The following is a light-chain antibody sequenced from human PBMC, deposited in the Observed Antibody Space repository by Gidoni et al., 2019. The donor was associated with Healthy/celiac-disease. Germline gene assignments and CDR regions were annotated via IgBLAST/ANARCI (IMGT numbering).Light chain of an antibody. CDR3: QQYASLPGRIT. J-gene: IGKJ5*01. V-gene: IGKV1-33*01. Sequence: IQMTQSPSSLSASVGDRATITCQASQDISNYLNCYQQKPGKAPNLLIYDASNLETGVPSGFSGGGSGTYFPFPISSLQPYDIATYYCQQYASLPGRITFXXXTRLEIK. CDR1: QDISNY. CDR2: DAS.